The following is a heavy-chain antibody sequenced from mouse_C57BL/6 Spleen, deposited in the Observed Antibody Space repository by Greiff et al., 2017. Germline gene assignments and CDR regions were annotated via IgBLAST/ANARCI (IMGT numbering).Heavy chain of an antibody. CDR3: ASPGYAMDY. V-gene: IGHV2-2*01. CDR1: GFSLTSYG. J-gene: IGHJ4*01. CDR2: IWSGGST. Sequence: VQLQQSGPGLVQPSQSLSITCTVSGFSLTSYGVHWVRQSPGQGLEWLGVIWSGGSTDYNAAFISRLSISKDNSKCHVFFKMNSLQADDATIYYCASPGYAMDYWGQGTSVTVSS. D-gene: IGHD4-1*01.